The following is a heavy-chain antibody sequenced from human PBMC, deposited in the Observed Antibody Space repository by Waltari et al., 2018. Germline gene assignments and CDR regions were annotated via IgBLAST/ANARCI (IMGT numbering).Heavy chain of an antibody. CDR1: GFTFSSYS. CDR2: ISSSSTI. J-gene: IGHJ4*02. CDR3: ARGMVGAAYFDC. D-gene: IGHD1-26*01. Sequence: EVQLVESGGGLVQPGGSLRLSCVASGFTFSSYSMNWVRQAPGKGLEWVSYISSSSTINYADSVKGRFTMSRDSPKNSLYLQMKSLRAEDAAVYYCARGMVGAAYFDCWGQGALVSVSS. V-gene: IGHV3-48*04.